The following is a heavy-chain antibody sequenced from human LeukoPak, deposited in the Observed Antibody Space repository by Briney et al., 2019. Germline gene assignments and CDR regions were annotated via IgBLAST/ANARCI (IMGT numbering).Heavy chain of an antibody. Sequence: TGGSLRLSCAASGFSFSSYAMSWVRQAPAKGLEWVSAISGSGGRTYYADSVKGRFTISRDNSKNTLYLQMNSLRAEDTAVYYCAKDWGYCSSTSCHLGYFDYWGQGTLVTVSS. D-gene: IGHD2-2*01. CDR3: AKDWGYCSSTSCHLGYFDY. CDR2: ISGSGGRT. V-gene: IGHV3-23*01. CDR1: GFSFSSYA. J-gene: IGHJ4*02.